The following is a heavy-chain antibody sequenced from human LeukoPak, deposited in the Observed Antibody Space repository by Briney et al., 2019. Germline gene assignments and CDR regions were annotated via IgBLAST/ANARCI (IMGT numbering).Heavy chain of an antibody. Sequence: SETLSLTCTVSGGSISRSNYYWGWIRQSPGKGLEWIGSLYYVGSTYYNPSLKSRVAMSVDTSKNQFSLNLSAVTAADTAIYYCARDSEIPGYYFDSWGQGALVTVSS. V-gene: IGHV4-39*07. CDR2: LYYVGST. J-gene: IGHJ4*02. CDR3: ARDSEIPGYYFDS. CDR1: GGSISRSNYY. D-gene: IGHD2-2*01.